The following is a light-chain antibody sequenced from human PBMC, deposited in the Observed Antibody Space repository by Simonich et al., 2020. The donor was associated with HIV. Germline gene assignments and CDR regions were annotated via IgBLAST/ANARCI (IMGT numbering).Light chain of an antibody. V-gene: IGLV6-57*01. J-gene: IGLJ3*02. Sequence: NFMLTQPHSVSESPGKTVTISCTRSSGSIASNYGQWYQQRPDSSPTTVIYEDNQRPSGVPDLFSGSIDSSSNSASLTISGLKTEDEADYYCQSYDSSNWVFGGGTKLTVL. CDR3: QSYDSSNWV. CDR1: SGSIASNY. CDR2: EDN.